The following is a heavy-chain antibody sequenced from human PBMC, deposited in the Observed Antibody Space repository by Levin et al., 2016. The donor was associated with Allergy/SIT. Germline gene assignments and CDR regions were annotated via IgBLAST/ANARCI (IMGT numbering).Heavy chain of an antibody. V-gene: IGHV4-34*01. CDR1: GGSFSGSF. D-gene: IGHD5-24*01. J-gene: IGHJ4*02. Sequence: ETLSLTCAVNGGSFSGSFWTWIRQPPGKGLEWIGEINHVGSITYNPSLKSRVTISVDTSKKQFSLNLSSVTAADTXIYYCARLQYPTTRGTDNWGQGTLVTVSS. CDR3: ARLQYPTTRGTDN. CDR2: INHVGSI.